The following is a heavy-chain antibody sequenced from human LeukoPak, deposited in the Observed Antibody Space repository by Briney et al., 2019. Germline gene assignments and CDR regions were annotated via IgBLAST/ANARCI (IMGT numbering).Heavy chain of an antibody. D-gene: IGHD3-3*01. CDR2: IYYSGST. CDR3: ARGVPEYSDFWSGYFYYFDY. CDR1: GGTISSYY. Sequence: PSETLSLTCTVSGGTISSYYWSWIRQPPGKGLVWIGYIYYSGSTNYNPSLKSRVTISVDTSKNQFSLKLTSVTAADTAVYYCARGVPEYSDFWSGYFYYFDYWGQGTLVTVSS. J-gene: IGHJ4*02. V-gene: IGHV4-59*01.